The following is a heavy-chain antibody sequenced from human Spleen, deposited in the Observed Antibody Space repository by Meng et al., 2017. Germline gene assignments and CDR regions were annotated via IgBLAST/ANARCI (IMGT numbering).Heavy chain of an antibody. CDR3: ARDPGSSWEIDS. V-gene: IGHV4-34*01. CDR1: GGSFSGYY. CDR2: INHSGST. Sequence: SETLSLTCAVYGGSFSGYYWSWIRQPPGKGLEWIGEINHSGSTNYNPSLKSRVTISVDTSKNQFSLKLSSVTAADTAVYYCARDPGSSWEIDSWGQGTLVTVSS. J-gene: IGHJ4*02. D-gene: IGHD6-13*01.